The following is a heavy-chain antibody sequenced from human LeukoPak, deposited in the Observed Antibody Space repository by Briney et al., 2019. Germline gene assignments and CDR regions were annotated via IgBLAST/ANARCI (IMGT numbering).Heavy chain of an antibody. D-gene: IGHD3-9*01. Sequence: SVKVSCTASGGTFSSYAISWVRQAPGQGLXXXXXXIPIFGTANYAQKFQGRVTITADKSTSTAYMELSSLRSEDTAVYSCARSRYFDSTYYYGMDVWGKGTTVTVSS. CDR2: XIPIFGTA. CDR3: ARSRYFDSTYYYGMDV. J-gene: IGHJ6*04. V-gene: IGHV1-69*06. CDR1: GGTFSSYA.